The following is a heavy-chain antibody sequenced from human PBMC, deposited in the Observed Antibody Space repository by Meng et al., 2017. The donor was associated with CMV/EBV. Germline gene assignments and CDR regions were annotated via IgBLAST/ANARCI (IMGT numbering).Heavy chain of an antibody. CDR3: ARDPIAAAGIGDY. Sequence: AASGFTFDAYGRSWVRQAPGKGLEWVAGINWNGGSTGYADSVKGRFTISRDKAKNSLYLQMNSLRAEDTALYYCARDPIAAAGIGDYWGQGTLVTVSS. D-gene: IGHD6-13*01. CDR2: INWNGGST. J-gene: IGHJ4*02. V-gene: IGHV3-20*03. CDR1: GFTFDAYG.